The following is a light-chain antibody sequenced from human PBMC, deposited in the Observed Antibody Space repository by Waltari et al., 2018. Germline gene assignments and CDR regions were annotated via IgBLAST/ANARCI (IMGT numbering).Light chain of an antibody. CDR3: QQYYSYPPA. CDR1: QGIRRY. CDR2: AAS. J-gene: IGKJ1*01. Sequence: AIRLTQSSSSLSASTGDRVTITCRASQGIRRYLAWYQQKPGKAPHFLIYAASPLQSGVPSRFSRSGSATDFTFTISCLQSEDFATYDCQQYYSYPPAFGQGTKVEIK. V-gene: IGKV1-8*01.